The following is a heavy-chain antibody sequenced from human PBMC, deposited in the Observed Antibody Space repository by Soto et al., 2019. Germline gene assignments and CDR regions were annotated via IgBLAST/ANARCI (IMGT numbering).Heavy chain of an antibody. CDR3: AKDVEDYSPNQNTDY. D-gene: IGHD4-4*01. CDR1: GLTFSSYA. J-gene: IGHJ4*02. Sequence: PGGSLRLSCAASGLTFSSYAMSWVRQAPGKGLEWVSAISGSGGSTYYADSVKGRFTISRDNSKNTLYLQMNSLRAEDTAVYYCAKDVEDYSPNQNTDYWGQGTLVTVSS. V-gene: IGHV3-23*01. CDR2: ISGSGGST.